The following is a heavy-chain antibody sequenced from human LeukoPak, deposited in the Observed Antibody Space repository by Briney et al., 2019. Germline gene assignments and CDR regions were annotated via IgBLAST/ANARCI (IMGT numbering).Heavy chain of an antibody. D-gene: IGHD5-18*01. CDR1: GGSISSSNW. Sequence: KPSETLSLTCAVSGGSISSSNWWSWVRQPPGKGLEWIGEIYHSGSTYYNPSLKSRVTISVDTSKNQFSLKLSSVTAADTAVYYCARPPKRGYSYGADAFDIWGQGTMVTVSS. CDR3: ARPPKRGYSYGADAFDI. J-gene: IGHJ3*02. CDR2: IYHSGST. V-gene: IGHV4-4*02.